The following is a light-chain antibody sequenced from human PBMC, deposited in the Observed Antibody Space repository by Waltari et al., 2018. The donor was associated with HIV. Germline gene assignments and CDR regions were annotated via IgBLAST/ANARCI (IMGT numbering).Light chain of an antibody. Sequence: QSALTQPASVSGSLGQSITISCTGTSSDIGSYNLVSWYQQYPGKAPKVIIYDVSKWPQGVSHRCSGFKAANTASLTISGLQAEDEADYYCCSYAGSPTFVIFGGGTKVTVL. J-gene: IGLJ2*01. V-gene: IGLV2-23*02. CDR1: SSDIGSYNL. CDR3: CSYAGSPTFVI. CDR2: DVS.